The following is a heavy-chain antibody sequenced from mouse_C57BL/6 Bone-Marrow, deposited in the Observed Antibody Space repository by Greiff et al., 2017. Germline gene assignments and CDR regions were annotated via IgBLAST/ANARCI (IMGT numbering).Heavy chain of an antibody. V-gene: IGHV1-9*01. CDR3: ARDPITTVVATGDY. CDR1: GYTFTGYW. Sequence: VQRVESGAELMKPGASVKLSCKATGYTFTGYWIEWVKQRPGHGLEWIGEILPGSGSTNYNEKFKGKATFTADTSSNTSYMQLSSLTTEDSALYYCARDPITTVVATGDYWGQGTTLTVSS. J-gene: IGHJ2*01. D-gene: IGHD1-1*01. CDR2: ILPGSGST.